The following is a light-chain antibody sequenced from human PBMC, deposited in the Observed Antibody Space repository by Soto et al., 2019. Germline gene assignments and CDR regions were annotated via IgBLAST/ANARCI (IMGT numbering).Light chain of an antibody. Sequence: DIQLTQSPTSLSASVGDRVTITCRASQVIKNYLAWYQQKPGKAPNLLIFAAVTLQSGVPSRFSGSGSGTEFTLTINSLQPEDFATYYCQQYYTYPVTFGQGTKVEIK. CDR2: AAV. CDR1: QVIKNY. V-gene: IGKV1-9*01. CDR3: QQYYTYPVT. J-gene: IGKJ1*01.